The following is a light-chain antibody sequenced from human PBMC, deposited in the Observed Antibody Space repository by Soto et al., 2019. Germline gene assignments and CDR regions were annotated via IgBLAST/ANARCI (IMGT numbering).Light chain of an antibody. CDR3: CSYAGSSTFGV. Sequence: QSVLTQPASVSGSPGQSITISCTGTRGDVGSYNLVSWYQQYPGKAPKLMIYEGSKRPSGVSNRFSGSKSGNTASPTISGLQAEDEADYYCCSYAGSSTFGVFXTGTKVTVL. CDR2: EGS. J-gene: IGLJ1*01. CDR1: RGDVGSYNL. V-gene: IGLV2-23*03.